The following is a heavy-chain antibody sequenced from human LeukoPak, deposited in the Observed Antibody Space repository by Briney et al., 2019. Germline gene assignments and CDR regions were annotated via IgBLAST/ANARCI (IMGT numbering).Heavy chain of an antibody. CDR2: ISGRGGTT. CDR3: ANSASGTHPEY. J-gene: IGHJ4*02. V-gene: IGHV3-23*01. CDR1: GFTFTSFA. D-gene: IGHD1-1*01. Sequence: GGSLRLSCAASGFTFTSFAMSWVRQAPGKGLEWVSAISGRGGTTDYADSVKGRFTISRDNSKNTLYLRMNSLRAEDTAVYYCANSASGTHPEYWGQGTLVTVSS.